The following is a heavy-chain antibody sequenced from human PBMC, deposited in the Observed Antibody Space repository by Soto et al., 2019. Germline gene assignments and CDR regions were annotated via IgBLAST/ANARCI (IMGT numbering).Heavy chain of an antibody. J-gene: IGHJ5*02. V-gene: IGHV4-39*01. CDR3: ARRRLADDNWFDP. D-gene: IGHD6-25*01. Sequence: QLQLQESGPGLVKPSETLSLTCTVSGGSISSSSYYWGWIRQPPGKGLEWIGSIYYSGSTYYNPSLKSRVTISVDTSKNQFSLKLSSVTAADTAVYYCARRRLADDNWFDPWGQGTLVTVSS. CDR2: IYYSGST. CDR1: GGSISSSSYY.